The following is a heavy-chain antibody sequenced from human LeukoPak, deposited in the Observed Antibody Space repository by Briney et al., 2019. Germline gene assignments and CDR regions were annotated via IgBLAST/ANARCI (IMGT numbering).Heavy chain of an antibody. CDR3: ASCSYPGSGYYYPDDY. V-gene: IGHV3-23*01. CDR2: ISGSGGST. CDR1: GFTVSSNY. Sequence: GGSLRLSCAASGFTVSSNYMSWVRQAPGKGLEWVSAISGSGGSTYYADSVKGRFTISRDNSKNTLYLQMNSLRAEDTAVYYCASCSYPGSGYYYPDDYWGQGTLVTVSS. D-gene: IGHD3-22*01. J-gene: IGHJ4*02.